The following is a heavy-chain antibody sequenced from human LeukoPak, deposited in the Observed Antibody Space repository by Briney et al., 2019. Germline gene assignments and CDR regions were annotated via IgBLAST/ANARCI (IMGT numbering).Heavy chain of an antibody. CDR1: GYTFSSYA. CDR2: ISAYNGNT. CDR3: AREGWYYGSGNYYWFDP. V-gene: IGHV1-18*01. D-gene: IGHD3-10*01. Sequence: GASVKVSCKASGYTFSSYAINWVRQDPGQGLEWMGWISAYNGNTNYAQNFQGRVTMTTDTSTSTAYMELRSLRSDDTAVYYCAREGWYYGSGNYYWFDPWGQGTLVTVSS. J-gene: IGHJ5*02.